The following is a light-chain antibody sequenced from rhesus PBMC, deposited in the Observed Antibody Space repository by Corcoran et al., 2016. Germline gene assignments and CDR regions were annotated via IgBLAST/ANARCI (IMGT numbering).Light chain of an antibody. J-gene: IGKJ1*01. V-gene: IGKV2-61*01. CDR2: GGS. CDR1: QSLLHTDGYTY. CDR3: RQHKAVPWT. Sequence: DIVMTQTPLSLPVTPGEPASISCRSSQSLLHTDGYTYLDWYLQNAGQSPQLLIFGGSNRASGVPDRFRGSGSGTDFTLKISKVEAEDVGVYYCRQHKAVPWTFGQGTKVEIK.